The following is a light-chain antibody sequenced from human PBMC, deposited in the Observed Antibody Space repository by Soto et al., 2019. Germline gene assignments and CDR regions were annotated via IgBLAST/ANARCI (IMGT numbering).Light chain of an antibody. Sequence: DIQMTQSPSSLSVSVGDRVTITCRACQGISNYLAWYQQKPGKDPQLLIYAASTLQSGAPSRFSGRGSGTDFTLTISSLQPEDVATYYCQKYNRATWTFGQGTKVEIK. CDR2: AAS. CDR1: QGISNY. CDR3: QKYNRATWT. J-gene: IGKJ1*01. V-gene: IGKV1-27*01.